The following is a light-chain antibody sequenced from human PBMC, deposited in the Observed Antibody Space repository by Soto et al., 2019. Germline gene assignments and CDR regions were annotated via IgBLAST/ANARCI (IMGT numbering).Light chain of an antibody. CDR2: DAS. CDR3: QHYNSFPLT. Sequence: DTQMTQSPSTLSASVGDRDTITCRASQSISNWLAWYQQKPGKAPKLLIYDASSLESGVPSRFSGSGSGTEFTLTISSLQPDDFATYYCQHYNSFPLTFGGGTKVDIK. CDR1: QSISNW. V-gene: IGKV1-5*01. J-gene: IGKJ4*01.